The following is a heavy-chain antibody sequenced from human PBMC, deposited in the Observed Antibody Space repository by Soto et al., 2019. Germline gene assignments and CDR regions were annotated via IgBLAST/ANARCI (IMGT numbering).Heavy chain of an antibody. V-gene: IGHV3-66*01. CDR3: AKVDCSGGSCYHIDY. J-gene: IGHJ4*02. D-gene: IGHD2-15*01. CDR2: IYTGGGT. Sequence: GGSLRLSCAASGLTVSTNPMSWVRQAPGKGLEWVSVIYTGGGTYYADSVKGRFTISRDNDKNTLNLQMNSLRAEDTAVYYCAKVDCSGGSCYHIDYWGQGTLVTVSS. CDR1: GLTVSTNP.